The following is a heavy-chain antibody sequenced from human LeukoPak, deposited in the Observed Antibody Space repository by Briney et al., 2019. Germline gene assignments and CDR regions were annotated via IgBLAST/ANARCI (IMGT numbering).Heavy chain of an antibody. CDR1: GFTFSSYG. CDR3: AKDSLAMGRGVQVDY. D-gene: IGHD3-10*01. J-gene: IGHJ4*02. Sequence: PGGSLRLSCAASGFTFSSYGMHWVRQAPGKGLEWVAFIRYDGSNKYYADSVKGRFTISRDNSKNTLYLQMNSLRAEDTAVYSCAKDSLAMGRGVQVDYWGQGTLVTVSS. CDR2: IRYDGSNK. V-gene: IGHV3-30*02.